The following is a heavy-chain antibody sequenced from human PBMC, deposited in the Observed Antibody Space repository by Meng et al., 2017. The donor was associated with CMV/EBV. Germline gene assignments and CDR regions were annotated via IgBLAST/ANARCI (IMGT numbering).Heavy chain of an antibody. CDR3: ARSLGPPFGDLLYL. D-gene: IGHD3-10*01. CDR2: TIPILGIA. J-gene: IGHJ5*02. Sequence: SVKVSCKASGGTFSSNTITWVRQAPGQGLEWMGRTIPILGIADYAQKFQGRLTITADKSTRAAFMELSSLRSEDTAVYYCARSLGPPFGDLLYLWGQGTLVTVSS. V-gene: IGHV1-69*02. CDR1: GGTFSSNT.